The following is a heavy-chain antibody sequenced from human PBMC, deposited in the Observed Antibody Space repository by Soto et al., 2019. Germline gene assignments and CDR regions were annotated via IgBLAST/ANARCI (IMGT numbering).Heavy chain of an antibody. Sequence: GASVKVSGKASGYPFDTYGINWVRQAPGQRPEWMGWISAYNGQTDYAQNFQGRVTMATDTSTNTAYMELRNLRSDDTAVYYCAIDSHEFWNPYYFVPWGPGTLVTLSS. CDR2: ISAYNGQT. D-gene: IGHD3-3*01. V-gene: IGHV1-18*01. CDR1: GYPFDTYG. J-gene: IGHJ5*02. CDR3: AIDSHEFWNPYYFVP.